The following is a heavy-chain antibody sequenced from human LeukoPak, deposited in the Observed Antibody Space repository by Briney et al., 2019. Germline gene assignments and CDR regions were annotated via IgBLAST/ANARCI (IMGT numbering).Heavy chain of an antibody. Sequence: ASVKVSCKASGYTFTDYYMHWVRQAPGKGLEWMGGFDPEDGETIYAQKFQGRVTMTEDTSTDTAYMELSSLRSEDTAVYYCATDLFPPSCSGGSCYRWRVAFDIWGQGTMVTVSS. CDR1: GYTFTDYY. J-gene: IGHJ3*02. CDR3: ATDLFPPSCSGGSCYRWRVAFDI. V-gene: IGHV1-24*01. CDR2: FDPEDGET. D-gene: IGHD2-15*01.